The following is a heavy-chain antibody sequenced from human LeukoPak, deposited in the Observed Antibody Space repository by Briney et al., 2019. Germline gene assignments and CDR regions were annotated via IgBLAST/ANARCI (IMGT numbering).Heavy chain of an antibody. CDR1: GFTFSSYA. D-gene: IGHD3-10*01. CDR3: AKNAVAAMVRGYFDY. J-gene: IGHJ4*02. V-gene: IGHV3-23*01. Sequence: GGSLRLSCAASGFTFSSYAMSWVRQAPGKGLEWVSAISGSGGSTYYADSMKGRFTISRDNSKNTLYLQMNSLRAEDTAVYYCAKNAVAAMVRGYFDYWGQGTLVTVSS. CDR2: ISGSGGST.